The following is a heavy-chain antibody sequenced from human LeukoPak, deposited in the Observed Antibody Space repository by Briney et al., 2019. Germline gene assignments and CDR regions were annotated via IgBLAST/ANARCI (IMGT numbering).Heavy chain of an antibody. CDR2: IYTSGST. CDR3: ARDHYYDSSGYASGWFDP. D-gene: IGHD3-22*01. CDR1: GVSISSYY. J-gene: IGHJ5*02. V-gene: IGHV4-4*07. Sequence: KPSETLSLTCTVSGVSISSYYWSWIRQPAGKGLEWIGRIYTSGSTNYNPSLKSRVTMSVDTSKNQFSLKLSSVTAADTAVYYCARDHYYDSSGYASGWFDPWGQGTLVTVSS.